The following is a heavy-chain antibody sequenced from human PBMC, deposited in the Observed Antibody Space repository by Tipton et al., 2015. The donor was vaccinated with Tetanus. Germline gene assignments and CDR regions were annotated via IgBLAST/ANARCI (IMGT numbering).Heavy chain of an antibody. V-gene: IGHV3-30*18. CDR1: GFTFSRYG. J-gene: IGHJ4*02. D-gene: IGHD3-16*02. Sequence: QLVQSGGGVVQPGRSLRLSCAASGFTFSRYGMHWVRQAPGKGLEWVALISHDGNNKYYSDSVKGRFTISRDNAKNSLYLQMNSLRAEDTALYYCVKDVISFGGVINYFDHWGQGTLVTVSS. CDR3: VKDVISFGGVINYFDH. CDR2: ISHDGNNK.